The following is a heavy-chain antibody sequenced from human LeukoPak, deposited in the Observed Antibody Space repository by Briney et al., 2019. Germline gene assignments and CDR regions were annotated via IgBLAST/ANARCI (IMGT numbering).Heavy chain of an antibody. CDR3: AKDTDSSGYHSGYFDY. D-gene: IGHD3-22*01. CDR1: GFTFDDYA. J-gene: IGHJ4*02. V-gene: IGHV3-43D*03. CDR2: ISWDGSTT. Sequence: GGSLRLSCAASGFTFDDYAMHWVRQAPGKGLEWVSLISWDGSTTYYADSVKGRFTISRDNSKNSLYLQMNSLRVEDTALYYCAKDTDSSGYHSGYFDYWGQGTLVTVSS.